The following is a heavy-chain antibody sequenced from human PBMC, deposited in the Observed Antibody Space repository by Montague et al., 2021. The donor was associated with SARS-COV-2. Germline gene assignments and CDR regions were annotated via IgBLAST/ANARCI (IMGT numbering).Heavy chain of an antibody. Sequence: SETLSLTCSISSGSIISSGYYWGLIRQPPGKELEWIGNIYYSGTTYYNPSLQSRGTISVDTSKNHLSLRLSSVTAADTAVYFCARGMIRGVTKPFDYWGQGSQVTVSS. V-gene: IGHV4-39*02. CDR2: IYYSGTT. D-gene: IGHD3-10*01. J-gene: IGHJ4*02. CDR1: SGSIISSGYY. CDR3: ARGMIRGVTKPFDY.